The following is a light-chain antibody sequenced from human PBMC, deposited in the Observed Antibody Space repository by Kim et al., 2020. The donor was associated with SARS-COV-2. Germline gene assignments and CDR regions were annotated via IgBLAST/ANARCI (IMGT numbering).Light chain of an antibody. J-gene: IGLJ2*01. V-gene: IGLV1-44*01. CDR1: SSNIRGND. CDR3: ASWDDSLNGVV. Sequence: GQRVTISCSGSSSNIRGNDVNWYQQFPGTAPRLLIYSTTQRASGVPGRFSGAKSGTSASLAISGLQSEDEADYYCASWDDSLNGVVFGGGTQLTVL. CDR2: STT.